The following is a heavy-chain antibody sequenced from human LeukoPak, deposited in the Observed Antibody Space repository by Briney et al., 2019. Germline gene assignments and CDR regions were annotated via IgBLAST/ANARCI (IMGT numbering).Heavy chain of an antibody. Sequence: PGGSLRLSCAASGFAFSNFDMSWVRQAPGKGLEWVSAISGSGESTYYAESLKGRFTISRDNSKNTLYLQMNGLRVEDTAIYYCAKRGGYFGGFDYWGQGTLLTVPS. CDR3: AKRGGYFGGFDY. V-gene: IGHV3-23*01. D-gene: IGHD3-10*01. J-gene: IGHJ4*02. CDR2: ISGSGEST. CDR1: GFAFSNFD.